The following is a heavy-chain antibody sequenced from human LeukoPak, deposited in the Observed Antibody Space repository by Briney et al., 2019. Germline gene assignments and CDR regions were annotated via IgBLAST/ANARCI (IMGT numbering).Heavy chain of an antibody. Sequence: PSETLSLTCTVSGGSISSYYWSWIRQPPGKGLEWIGYIYYSGSTNYNPSLKSRVTISVDTSKNQFSLKLSSVTAADTAVYYCARDYWELGIAAAGTRWFDPWGQGTLVTVSS. V-gene: IGHV4-59*01. CDR2: IYYSGST. CDR1: GGSISSYY. CDR3: ARDYWELGIAAAGTRWFDP. J-gene: IGHJ5*02. D-gene: IGHD6-13*01.